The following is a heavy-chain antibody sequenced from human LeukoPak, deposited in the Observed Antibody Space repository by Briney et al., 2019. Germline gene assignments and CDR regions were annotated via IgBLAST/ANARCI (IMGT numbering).Heavy chain of an antibody. CDR2: ISCSWSVI. D-gene: IGHD3-10*01. Sequence: GGALRLSCAASGFTFSSYEMNWVRQAPGKGLEGVSYISCSWSVIYYADSVKSRFTISRDNAKNSLYLQMNSLRAEDTAVYYCARGRYYYGSGSYSPSNWFDPWGQGTLVTVSS. CDR3: ARGRYYYGSGSYSPSNWFDP. J-gene: IGHJ5*02. V-gene: IGHV3-48*03. CDR1: GFTFSSYE.